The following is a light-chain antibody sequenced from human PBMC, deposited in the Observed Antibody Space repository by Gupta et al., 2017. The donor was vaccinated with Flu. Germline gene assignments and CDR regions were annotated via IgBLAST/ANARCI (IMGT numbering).Light chain of an antibody. CDR3: QANNRNNQV. CDR1: SGSGASNY. J-gene: IGLJ2*01. CDR2: EDN. Sequence: TVTISSTGSSGSGASNYVNWYHHRPGPSPNLLMYEDNNSPSGVPDRFSGSNYASSTSASITSPQAEDEGDDYYHSQANNRNNQVFGGGTKLTVL. V-gene: IGLV6-57*01.